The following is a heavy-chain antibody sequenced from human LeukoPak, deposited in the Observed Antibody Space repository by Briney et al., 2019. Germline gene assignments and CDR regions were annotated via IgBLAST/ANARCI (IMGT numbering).Heavy chain of an antibody. CDR2: INPSGGST. Sequence: ASVKVSCKASGYTFTSYYMLWVRQAPGQGLEWMGIINPSGGSTSYAQKFQGRVTMTRDTSTSTVYMELSSLRYEDTAVYYCARATTTDYYFHYWGQGTLVTVPS. CDR3: ARATTTDYYFHY. V-gene: IGHV1-46*03. CDR1: GYTFTSYY. J-gene: IGHJ4*02. D-gene: IGHD1-26*01.